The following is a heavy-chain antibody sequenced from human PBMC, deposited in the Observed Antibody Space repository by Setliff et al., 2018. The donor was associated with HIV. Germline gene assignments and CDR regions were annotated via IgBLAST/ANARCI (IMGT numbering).Heavy chain of an antibody. CDR2: IYDSGVT. CDR1: GATISRHF. J-gene: IGHJ1*01. CDR3: TRRQWGTSGYYEFFQQ. Sequence: SETLSLTCSVSGATISRHFWSWIRQSPGKGLEWIGTIYDSGVTKYNPSLQTRVRVSVDTSKSHLSLSLTSVTPADTAVYYCTRRQWGTSGYYEFFQQWGQGSLVTVS. D-gene: IGHD3-3*01. V-gene: IGHV4-59*11.